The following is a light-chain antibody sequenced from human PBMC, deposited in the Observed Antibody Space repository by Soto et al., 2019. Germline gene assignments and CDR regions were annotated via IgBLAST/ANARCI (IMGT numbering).Light chain of an antibody. V-gene: IGKV1-5*03. CDR1: QTISSW. CDR2: KAS. J-gene: IGKJ1*01. CDR3: QHYNSYSEA. Sequence: DIQMTQSPSTLSGSVGDRVTITCRASQTISSWLAWYQQNPGKAPKLLIYKASTLKSGVPSRFSGSGSGTEFTLTISSLQPDDFATYYCQHYNSYSEAFGQGTKVDIK.